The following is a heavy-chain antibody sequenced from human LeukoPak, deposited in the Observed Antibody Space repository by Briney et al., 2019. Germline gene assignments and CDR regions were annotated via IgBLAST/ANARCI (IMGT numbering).Heavy chain of an antibody. CDR3: ARDRGYCRGGSFYQPDY. CDR2: IYRSGST. CDR1: GGSISSGGYS. V-gene: IGHV4-30-2*05. J-gene: IGHJ4*02. Sequence: PSETLSLTCAVSGGSISSGGYSWSWIRQPPGKGLEWIGYIYRSGSTYYNPSLKSRVTISVDTSKNKFSQKLSSVAAADTAVYCCARDRGYCRGGSFYQPDYWGQGTLVTVPS. D-gene: IGHD2-15*01.